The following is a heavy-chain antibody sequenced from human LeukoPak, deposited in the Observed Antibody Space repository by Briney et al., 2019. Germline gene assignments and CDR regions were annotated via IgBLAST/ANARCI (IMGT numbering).Heavy chain of an antibody. CDR3: ARALYSGYDKGWFDP. CDR1: GYTFTGYY. J-gene: IGHJ5*02. D-gene: IGHD5-12*01. Sequence: ASVKVSCKASGYTFTGYYMHWVRQAPGQGLEWMGRINPNSGGTNYAQKFQGRVTMARDTSISTAYMELSRLRSDDTAVYYCARALYSGYDKGWFDPWGQGTLVTVSS. V-gene: IGHV1-2*06. CDR2: INPNSGGT.